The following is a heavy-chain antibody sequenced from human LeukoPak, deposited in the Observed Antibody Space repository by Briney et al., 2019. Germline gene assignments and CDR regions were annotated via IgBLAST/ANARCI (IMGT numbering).Heavy chain of an antibody. CDR2: VYYSGST. CDR1: GASIVSSNYH. J-gene: IGHJ4*02. Sequence: SEALSLTCTVSGASIVSSNYHWGWIRQPPGKGLEWIGNVYYSGSTHYNPSLKGRVDMSVDTSKNQFSLKLDSVTAEDTAVYYCARNYYDSSGYYHFDFWGQGSLVTVSS. D-gene: IGHD3-22*01. V-gene: IGHV4-39*01. CDR3: ARNYYDSSGYYHFDF.